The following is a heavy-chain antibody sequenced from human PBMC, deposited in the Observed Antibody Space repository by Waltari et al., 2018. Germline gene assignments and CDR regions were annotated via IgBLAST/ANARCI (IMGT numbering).Heavy chain of an antibody. D-gene: IGHD3-3*01. V-gene: IGHV2-5*02. Sequence: QITLKESGPTLVKPTQTLTLTCTFSGFSLTSGVAVGWIRQPPGKALDWLALIYWDDTRFYRPSRETSLTITKAAANSQAVLTMTNMGPVDTGTYFCAHNGGECYFEYWGQGIPVTVSS. J-gene: IGHJ4*02. CDR2: IYWDDTR. CDR3: AHNGGECYFEY. CDR1: GFSLTSGVA.